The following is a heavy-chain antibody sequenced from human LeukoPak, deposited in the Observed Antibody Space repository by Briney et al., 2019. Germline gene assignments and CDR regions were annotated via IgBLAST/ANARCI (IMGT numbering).Heavy chain of an antibody. Sequence: SETLSLTCTVSGGSISSSPYYWGWLRPAPGKGLEWIGYIYYSGSTFHNPSLKSRVTISVYTSKNQFSLKLSSVTAADTAVYYCARVGVLNWFDPGGQGTPVSVSS. CDR3: ARVGVLNWFDP. CDR2: IYYSGST. J-gene: IGHJ5*02. V-gene: IGHV4-39*01. CDR1: GGSISSSPYY. D-gene: IGHD1-26*01.